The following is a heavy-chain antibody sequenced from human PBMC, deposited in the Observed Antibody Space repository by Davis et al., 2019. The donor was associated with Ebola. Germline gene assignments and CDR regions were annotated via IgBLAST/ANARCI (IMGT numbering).Heavy chain of an antibody. Sequence: SGPTLVQPTRTLTLTCTFSVFSLTTSAVGGGGIRQPPVKALEWLARIDWDDDKFYRTSLKTRLTISKDTSKNQVVLTVTNMDPVDTATYYCARCSDYDFWSGFAYWGQGNLVTVSS. CDR1: VFSLTTSAVG. D-gene: IGHD3-3*01. CDR3: ARCSDYDFWSGFAY. V-gene: IGHV2-70*04. CDR2: IDWDDDK. J-gene: IGHJ4*02.